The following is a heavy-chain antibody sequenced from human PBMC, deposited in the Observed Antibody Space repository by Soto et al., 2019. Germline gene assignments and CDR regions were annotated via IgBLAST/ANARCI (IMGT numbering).Heavy chain of an antibody. J-gene: IGHJ4*02. D-gene: IGHD3-10*01. V-gene: IGHV4-59*01. CDR1: GGSISSYY. Sequence: QVQLQESGPGLVKPSETLSLTCTVSGGSISSYYWNWIRQPPGKGLEWIGYIYYSGSTNYNPSLKSRVTRSADTSKNQFSLKLNSVTAAATAVFYCAGCISMVRGCVYWGQGTLVTVSS. CDR3: AGCISMVRGCVY. CDR2: IYYSGST.